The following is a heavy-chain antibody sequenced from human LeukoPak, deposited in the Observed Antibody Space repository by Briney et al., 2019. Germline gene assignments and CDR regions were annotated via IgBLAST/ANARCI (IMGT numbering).Heavy chain of an antibody. CDR3: AKDIAGSASGWYVSY. V-gene: IGHV3-30*18. CDR2: ISYDGSNK. CDR1: GFTFSNYG. J-gene: IGHJ4*02. D-gene: IGHD6-19*01. Sequence: GGSLRLSCAASGFTFSNYGMHWVRQAPGKGLEWVAVISYDGSNKYYADSVKGRFTISRDNSKNTLYLQMNSLRAEDTAVYYCAKDIAGSASGWYVSYWGQGTLVTVSS.